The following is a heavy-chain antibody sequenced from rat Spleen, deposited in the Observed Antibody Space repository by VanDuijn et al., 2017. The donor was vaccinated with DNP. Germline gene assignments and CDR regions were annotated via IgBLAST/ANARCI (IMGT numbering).Heavy chain of an antibody. CDR2: INSAGST. J-gene: IGHJ2*01. D-gene: IGHD1-6*01. CDR1: GYSITSCCR. Sequence: EVQLQESGPGLVKPSQSLSLTCSVTGYSITSCCRWTWIRKFPGHKLEWMGYINSAGSTNYNPSLKGRISITSYTSKNQFFLQVNSVTTEDTATYYCARGDILRSFDYWGQGVMVTVSS. V-gene: IGHV3-3*01. CDR3: ARGDILRSFDY.